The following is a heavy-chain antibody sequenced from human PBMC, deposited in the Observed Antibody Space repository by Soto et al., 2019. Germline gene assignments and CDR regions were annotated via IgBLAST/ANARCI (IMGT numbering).Heavy chain of an antibody. J-gene: IGHJ4*02. D-gene: IGHD1-7*01. CDR2: ISSSSSTI. CDR3: ARDKNSQYNWNYVLDY. Sequence: PGGSLRLSCAASGFTFSSYSMNWVRQAPGKGLEWVSYISSSSSTIYYADSVKGRFTISRDNAKNSLYLQMNSLRDEDTAVYYCARDKNSQYNWNYVLDYWGQGTLVTVSS. V-gene: IGHV3-48*02. CDR1: GFTFSSYS.